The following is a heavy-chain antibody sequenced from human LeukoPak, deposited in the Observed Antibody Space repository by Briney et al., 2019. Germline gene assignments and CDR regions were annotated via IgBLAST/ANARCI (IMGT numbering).Heavy chain of an antibody. Sequence: GGSLRLSCAASGFTFSSYWMSWVRQAPGKGLEWVSVIYSGGSTYYADSVKGRFTISRDNSKNTLYLQMNSLRAEDTAVYYCARDGDSSGWSYFDYWGQGTLVTVSS. J-gene: IGHJ4*02. CDR3: ARDGDSSGWSYFDY. CDR2: IYSGGST. D-gene: IGHD6-19*01. CDR1: GFTFSSYW. V-gene: IGHV3-53*01.